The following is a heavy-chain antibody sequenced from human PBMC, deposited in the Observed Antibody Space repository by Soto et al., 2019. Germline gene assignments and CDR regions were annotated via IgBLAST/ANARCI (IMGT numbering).Heavy chain of an antibody. V-gene: IGHV4-39*01. CDR1: GGSISSSSYY. D-gene: IGHD6-19*01. Sequence: PSETLSLTCTASGGSISSSSYYWGWIRQPPGKGPEWIGSIYYSGSTYYNPSLKSRVTISVDTSKNQFSLKLSSVTAADTAVYYCASLGAAGIIKNYYYYYGMDVWGQGTTVTVSS. J-gene: IGHJ6*02. CDR3: ASLGAAGIIKNYYYYYGMDV. CDR2: IYYSGST.